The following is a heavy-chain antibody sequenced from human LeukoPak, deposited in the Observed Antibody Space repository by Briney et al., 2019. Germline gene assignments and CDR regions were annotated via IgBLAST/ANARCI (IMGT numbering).Heavy chain of an antibody. CDR2: LWYDGRGK. Sequence: PGGSLRLSCAASGFTFNSYGMLWVAPRPGNGRVGVALLWYDGRGKHYEDSVKGRLTLSRDKSKKTLYLQMNSLRAADTAVYYCARDLDYYDSSGYYWSRYYGMDVWGQGTTVTVSS. CDR3: ARDLDYYDSSGYYWSRYYGMDV. D-gene: IGHD3-22*01. CDR1: GFTFNSYG. J-gene: IGHJ6*02. V-gene: IGHV3-33*01.